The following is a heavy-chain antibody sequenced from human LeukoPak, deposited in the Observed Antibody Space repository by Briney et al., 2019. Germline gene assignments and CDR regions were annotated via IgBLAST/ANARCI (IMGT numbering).Heavy chain of an antibody. V-gene: IGHV3-7*01. CDR3: ARGVASAVGPADY. CDR2: IDEDGGEK. D-gene: IGHD5-18*01. Sequence: GGSLRLSCAVSGFTFSTYWTSWVRQAPGKGLEWVANIDEDGGEKNYVDSVKGRFTISRDNAKNSLYLQMSSLRVEDTAVYYCARGVASAVGPADYWGQGTLVTVSS. J-gene: IGHJ4*02. CDR1: GFTFSTYW.